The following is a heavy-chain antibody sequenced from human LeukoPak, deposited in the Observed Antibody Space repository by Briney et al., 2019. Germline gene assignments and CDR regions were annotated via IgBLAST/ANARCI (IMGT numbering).Heavy chain of an antibody. CDR1: GASISSYY. V-gene: IGHV4-4*07. CDR2: IYTSGST. D-gene: IGHD4-23*01. Sequence: SETLSLTCTVSGASISSYYWSWIRQPAGKGLEWIGRIYTSGSTNYNPSLKSRVTMSADTSKNQFSLKLSSVTAADTAVYFCASGAVVDAFDIWGQATMVIVSS. CDR3: ASGAVVDAFDI. J-gene: IGHJ3*02.